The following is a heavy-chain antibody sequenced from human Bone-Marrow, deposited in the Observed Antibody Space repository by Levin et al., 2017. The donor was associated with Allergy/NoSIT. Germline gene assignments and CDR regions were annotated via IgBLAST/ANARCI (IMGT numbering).Heavy chain of an antibody. CDR3: TRTGTAAAGTYYYYYMDV. D-gene: IGHD6-13*01. Sequence: AGGSLRLSCTASGFTFGDYAMSWVRQAPGKGLEWVGFIRSKAYGGTTEYAASVKGRFTISRDDSKSIAYLQMNSLKTEDTAVYYCTRTGTAAAGTYYYYYMDVWGKGTTVTVSS. CDR1: GFTFGDYA. J-gene: IGHJ6*03. V-gene: IGHV3-49*04. CDR2: IRSKAYGGTT.